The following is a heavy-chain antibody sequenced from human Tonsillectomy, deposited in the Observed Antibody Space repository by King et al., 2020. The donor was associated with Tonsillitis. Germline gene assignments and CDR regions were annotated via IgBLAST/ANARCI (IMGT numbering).Heavy chain of an antibody. Sequence: VQLVESGGGLVPPGRSLRLSCTASGFPFGEYAVTWVRQAPGKGLEWVGLIKSKAYGETTEYAASVKDRFILSRDDSESIAYLQMNSLKIEDTAVYYCTSGRLGESRGDYWGQGTLVTVSS. CDR2: IKSKAYGETT. CDR3: TSGRLGESRGDY. CDR1: GFPFGEYA. J-gene: IGHJ4*02. D-gene: IGHD3-16*01. V-gene: IGHV3-49*04.